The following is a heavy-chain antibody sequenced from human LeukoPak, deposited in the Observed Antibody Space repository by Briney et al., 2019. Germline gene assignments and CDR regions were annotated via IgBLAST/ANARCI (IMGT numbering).Heavy chain of an antibody. J-gene: IGHJ5*02. CDR2: IYYSGST. CDR1: CGSISSYY. CDR3: ARHTAVAGRRGWFDP. Sequence: SEALSLTCTVSCGSISSYYWSWIRQPPGKGLEWIGYIYYSGSTNYNPSLKSRVTISVDTSKNQFSLKLSSVTAADTAVYYRARHTAVAGRRGWFDPWGQGTLVTVSS. V-gene: IGHV4-59*08. D-gene: IGHD6-19*01.